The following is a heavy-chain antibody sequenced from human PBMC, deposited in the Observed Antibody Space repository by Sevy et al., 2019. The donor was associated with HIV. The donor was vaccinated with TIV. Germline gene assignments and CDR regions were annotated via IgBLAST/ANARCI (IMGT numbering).Heavy chain of an antibody. Sequence: GGSLRLSCAASGFTFSSYSMNWVRQAPGKGLEWVSSISSSSSYIYYADSVKGRFTISRDNATNSLYLQMNSLRAEDTAVYYCARVGGYCSSTSCYAIFDYWGQGTLVTVSS. CDR1: GFTFSSYS. V-gene: IGHV3-21*01. CDR3: ARVGGYCSSTSCYAIFDY. D-gene: IGHD2-2*01. J-gene: IGHJ4*02. CDR2: ISSSSSYI.